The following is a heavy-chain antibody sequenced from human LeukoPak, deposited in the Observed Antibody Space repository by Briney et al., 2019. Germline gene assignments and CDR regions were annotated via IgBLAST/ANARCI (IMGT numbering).Heavy chain of an antibody. CDR1: GGSISSYY. V-gene: IGHV4-59*12. D-gene: IGHD4-17*01. CDR3: ARLSTVTTYYFDY. CDR2: IYYIGST. Sequence: SETLSLTCTVSGGSISSYYWSWIRQPPGKGLEWIGDIYYIGSTNYNPSLKSRVTISVDTSKNQFSLKLRSVTAADTAVYYCARLSTVTTYYFDYWGQGTLVTVSS. J-gene: IGHJ4*02.